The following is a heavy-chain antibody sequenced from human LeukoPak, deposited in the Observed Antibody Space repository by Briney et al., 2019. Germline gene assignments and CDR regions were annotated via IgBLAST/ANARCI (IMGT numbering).Heavy chain of an antibody. CDR1: GGSFSGYY. CDR3: AKRTLPRGDYAFDI. J-gene: IGHJ3*02. Sequence: SETLSLTCAVYGGSFSGYYWSWIRQPPGKGLEWIGEINHSGSTNYNPSLKSRVTISVDTSKNQFSLKLSSVTAADTAVYYCAKRTLPRGDYAFDIWGQGTMVTVSS. V-gene: IGHV4-34*01. CDR2: INHSGST. D-gene: IGHD4-17*01.